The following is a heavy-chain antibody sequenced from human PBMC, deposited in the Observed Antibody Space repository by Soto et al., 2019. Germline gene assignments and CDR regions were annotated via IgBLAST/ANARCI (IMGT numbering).Heavy chain of an antibody. CDR3: TREYVSGFTDY. D-gene: IGHD3-22*01. V-gene: IGHV4-31*03. CDR2: IYYSGLT. J-gene: IGHJ4*02. CDR1: GGSMSSEGYY. Sequence: PSETLSLTCTVSGGSMSSEGYYWSWIRQHPGKGLEWIGYIYYSGLTDYNPSLKSRLTISVDKSKNEFYLKMRSVTAADTAIYFCTREYVSGFTDYWGQGTLVTVSS.